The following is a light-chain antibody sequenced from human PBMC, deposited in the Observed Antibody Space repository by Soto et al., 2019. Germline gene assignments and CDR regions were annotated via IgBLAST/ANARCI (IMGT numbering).Light chain of an antibody. CDR1: QSVSSSY. V-gene: IGKV3-20*01. CDR3: QQYGSSIT. Sequence: EIVLTQSPGTLSLSPGDRATLSCRASQSVSSSYLAWYQQKPGQAPGLLIYGASSRATGIPDRFSGSGSGTDFTLTINRLEPEDFAVYYCQQYGSSITFGQGTRLEIK. J-gene: IGKJ5*01. CDR2: GAS.